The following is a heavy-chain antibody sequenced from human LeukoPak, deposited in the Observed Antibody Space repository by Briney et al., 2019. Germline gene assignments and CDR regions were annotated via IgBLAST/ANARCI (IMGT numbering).Heavy chain of an antibody. D-gene: IGHD3-10*01. V-gene: IGHV3-21*01. Sequence: PGGSLRLSCAASGFTFSRYAMNWVRQAPGKGLEWVSSISTTSSSSYIHYADSMKGRFTISRDNAKSSLYLQMNSLRAEDTAVYYCARVMAGYSYMGVWGKGTTVTVSS. J-gene: IGHJ6*03. CDR2: ISTTSSSSYI. CDR1: GFTFSRYA. CDR3: ARVMAGYSYMGV.